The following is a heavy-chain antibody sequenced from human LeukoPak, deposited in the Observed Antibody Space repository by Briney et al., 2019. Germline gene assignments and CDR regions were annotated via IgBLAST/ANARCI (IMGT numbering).Heavy chain of an antibody. CDR2: LYHSGTT. J-gene: IGHJ2*01. Sequence: SETLSLTCTVSGYSIAHGFFWAWIRQPPGGGLEWIGSLYHSGTTYYNTSLKSRITTSVDTSKNQFSLKLRLVTAADTAVYYCARVEVPRDINDWYFDLWGRGTLVTVSS. V-gene: IGHV4-38-2*02. CDR3: ARVEVPRDINDWYFDL. D-gene: IGHD2-15*01. CDR1: GYSIAHGFF.